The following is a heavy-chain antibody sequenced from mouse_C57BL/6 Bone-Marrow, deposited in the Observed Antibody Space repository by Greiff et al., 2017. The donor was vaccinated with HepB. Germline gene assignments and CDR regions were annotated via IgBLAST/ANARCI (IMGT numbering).Heavy chain of an antibody. D-gene: IGHD1-1*01. Sequence: EVKLQESGPGLAKPSQTLSLTCSVTGYSITSDYWNWIRKFPGNKLEYMGYISYSCSTYYNPSLKSRISITRDTSKNQYYLQLNSVTTEDTATYYCARWITTVVATRYFDVWGTGTTVTVSS. V-gene: IGHV3-8*01. CDR1: GYSITSDY. CDR2: ISYSCST. CDR3: ARWITTVVATRYFDV. J-gene: IGHJ1*03.